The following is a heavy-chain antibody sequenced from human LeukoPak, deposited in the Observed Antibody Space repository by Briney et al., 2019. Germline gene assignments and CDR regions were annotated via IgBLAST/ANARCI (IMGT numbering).Heavy chain of an antibody. CDR2: VHYSGST. CDR3: VRGAPYYYLDV. Sequence: SETLSLTCTVSGGSMKAYYWNWIQRPPRKELEWVGYVHYSGSTNYNPSLRSRVTISLDTANNQFSLNLNSVTAADTALYYCVRGAPYYYLDVWGEGTTVTVSS. V-gene: IGHV4-59*01. J-gene: IGHJ6*03. CDR1: GGSMKAYY.